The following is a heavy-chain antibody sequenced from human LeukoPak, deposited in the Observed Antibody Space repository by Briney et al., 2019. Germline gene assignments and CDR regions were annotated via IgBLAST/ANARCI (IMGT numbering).Heavy chain of an antibody. CDR2: INPNSGGT. J-gene: IGHJ5*02. V-gene: IGHV1-2*02. Sequence: GASVKVSCKASGYTFTGYYMHWVRQAPGQGLEWMGWINPNSGGTNYAQKFQGRVTMTRDTSISTAYKELSRLRSDDTAVYYCARDRGYCSSTSYYHWLDPWGQGTLVTVSS. CDR1: GYTFTGYY. CDR3: ARDRGYCSSTSYYHWLDP. D-gene: IGHD2-2*01.